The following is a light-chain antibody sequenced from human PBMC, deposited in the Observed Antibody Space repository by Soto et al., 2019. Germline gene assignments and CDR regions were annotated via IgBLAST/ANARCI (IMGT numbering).Light chain of an antibody. J-gene: IGKJ1*01. CDR1: QGISNY. V-gene: IGKV1-27*01. CDR2: DAS. CDR3: QKYNSAPT. Sequence: DIQMTQSPSSLSASVGDRVTISCRASQGISNYLAWYQQKPGKVPKLLIYDASTLQSGVPSRFSGSGSGTDFTLNISSLQPEDAAIYYCQKYNSAPTFGQGSKVEIK.